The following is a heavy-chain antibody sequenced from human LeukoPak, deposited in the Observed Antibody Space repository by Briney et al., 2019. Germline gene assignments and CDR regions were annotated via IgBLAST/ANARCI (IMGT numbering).Heavy chain of an antibody. CDR1: GGSFSGYY. D-gene: IGHD3-10*01. V-gene: IGHV4-34*01. CDR2: INHSGST. J-gene: IGHJ6*03. CDR3: AKAVRAKRGYYYYMDV. Sequence: SETLSLTCAVYGGSFSGYYWSWIRKPPGKGLEGIGEINHSGSTNYNPSLKSRVTISEDTSNNQFSLKLSSVTAADTAVYYCAKAVRAKRGYYYYMDVWGKGTTVTASS.